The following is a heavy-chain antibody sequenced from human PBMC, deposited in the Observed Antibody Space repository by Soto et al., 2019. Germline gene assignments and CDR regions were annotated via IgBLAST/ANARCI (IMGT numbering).Heavy chain of an antibody. CDR1: GLTVSSNY. CDR2: IYSGGST. J-gene: IGHJ4*02. Sequence: PGGSLRLSCAASGLTVSSNYMSWVRQAPGKGLEWVSVIYSGGSTNYADSVKGRFTISRDNSKNTLYLQMNSLRAEDTAVYYCARIRDGYNLYFDYWGQGTPVTVSS. CDR3: ARIRDGYNLYFDY. D-gene: IGHD5-12*01. V-gene: IGHV3-66*01.